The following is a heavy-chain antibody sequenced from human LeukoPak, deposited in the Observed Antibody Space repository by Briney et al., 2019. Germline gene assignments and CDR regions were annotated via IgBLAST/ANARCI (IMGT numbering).Heavy chain of an antibody. CDR2: ISYDGSNK. J-gene: IGHJ6*02. Sequence: PGGSLRLSCAASGFTFSSYAMHWVRQAPGKGLEWVAVISYDGSNKYYADSVKGRFTISRDNSKNTLYLQMNSLRAEDTAVYYCAREGGVGSYYDFWSGYRRSDRNYYYGMDVWGQGTTVTVSS. D-gene: IGHD3-3*01. CDR1: GFTFSSYA. V-gene: IGHV3-30-3*01. CDR3: AREGGVGSYYDFWSGYRRSDRNYYYGMDV.